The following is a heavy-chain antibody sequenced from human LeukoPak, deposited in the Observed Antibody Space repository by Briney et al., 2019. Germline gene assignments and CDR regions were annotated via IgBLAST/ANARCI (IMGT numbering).Heavy chain of an antibody. CDR1: GCTFNTYS. V-gene: IGHV3-21*01. J-gene: IGHJ6*03. CDR2: ISSSSSYI. D-gene: IGHD3-3*01. Sequence: GGSLRLSCAASGCTFNTYSMNWVRQAPGKGLEWVSFISSSSSYIYYADSVKGRFTISRDNAKNSLYLQMNSLRAEDTAVYYCARGQDGDHDFWSGYYNGYYYYYMDVWGKGTTVTVSS. CDR3: ARGQDGDHDFWSGYYNGYYYYYMDV.